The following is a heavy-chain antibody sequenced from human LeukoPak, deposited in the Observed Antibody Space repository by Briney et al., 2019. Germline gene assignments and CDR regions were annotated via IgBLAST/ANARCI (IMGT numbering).Heavy chain of an antibody. CDR3: ARDPVANSLYYYDSSGYYFDY. CDR2: INPNSGGT. D-gene: IGHD3-22*01. V-gene: IGHV1-2*02. Sequence: PWASVKVSCKASGYTFTGYYMHWVRQAPGQGLEWMGWINPNSGGTNYAQKFQGRVTMTRDTSISTAYMELSRLRSDDTAVYYCARDPVANSLYYYDSSGYYFDYWGQGTLVTVSS. CDR1: GYTFTGYY. J-gene: IGHJ4*02.